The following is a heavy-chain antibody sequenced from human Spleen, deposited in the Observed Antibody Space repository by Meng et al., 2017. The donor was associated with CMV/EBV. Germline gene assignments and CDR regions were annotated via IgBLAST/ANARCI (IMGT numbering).Heavy chain of an antibody. J-gene: IGHJ5*02. V-gene: IGHV4-39*07. CDR2: IYYSGST. CDR3: ARGIVGNWFDP. D-gene: IGHD1-26*01. CDR1: GGSISSSSYY. Sequence: PQLQQAGPDMVKPSETLSSTCTVSGGSISSSSYYWGWIRQPPGKGLEWIGSIYYSGSTYYNPSLKSRVTISVDTSKNQFSLKLSSVTAADTAVYYCARGIVGNWFDPWGQGTLVTVSS.